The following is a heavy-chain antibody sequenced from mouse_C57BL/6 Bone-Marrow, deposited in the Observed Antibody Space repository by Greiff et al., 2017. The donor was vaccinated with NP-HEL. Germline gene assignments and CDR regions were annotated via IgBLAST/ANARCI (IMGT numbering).Heavy chain of an antibody. D-gene: IGHD2-5*01. CDR1: GFTFSSYA. CDR2: ISDGGSYT. V-gene: IGHV5-4*01. J-gene: IGHJ2*01. CDR3: ARDRDSNYGDY. Sequence: EVHLVESGGGLVKPGGSLKLSCAASGFTFSSYAMSWVRQTPEKRLEWVATISDGGSYTYYPDNVKGRFTISRDNAKNNLYLQMSHLKSEDTAMYYCARDRDSNYGDYWGQGTTLTVSS.